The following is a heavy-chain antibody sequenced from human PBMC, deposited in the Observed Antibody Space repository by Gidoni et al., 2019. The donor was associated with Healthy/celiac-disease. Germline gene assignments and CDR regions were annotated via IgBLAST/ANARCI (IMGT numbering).Heavy chain of an antibody. D-gene: IGHD3-22*01. J-gene: IGHJ4*02. Sequence: EVQLVESGGGLVQPGRSLRLSCAASGFTFDDYAMHWVRQAPGKGLEWVSGISWNSGSIGYADSVKGRFTISRDNAKNSLYLQMNSLRAEDTALYYCAKDQGYYDSSGYYSFDYWGQGTLVTVSS. CDR1: GFTFDDYA. CDR2: ISWNSGSI. V-gene: IGHV3-9*01. CDR3: AKDQGYYDSSGYYSFDY.